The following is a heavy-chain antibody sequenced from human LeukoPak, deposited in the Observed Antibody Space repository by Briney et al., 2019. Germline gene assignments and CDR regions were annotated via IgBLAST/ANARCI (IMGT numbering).Heavy chain of an antibody. CDR2: MFHSGSA. J-gene: IGHJ4*02. CDR3: ARSRGYSYAHDF. CDR1: GYSISSGYY. Sequence: SETLSLTCTVSGYSISSGYYWGWIRQPPGEGLEWIGSMFHSGSAYYNPSLKSRVTISVDTSENQFSLKLISVTAADAAVYYCARSRGYSYAHDFWGRGTLVTVSS. V-gene: IGHV4-38-2*02. D-gene: IGHD5-18*01.